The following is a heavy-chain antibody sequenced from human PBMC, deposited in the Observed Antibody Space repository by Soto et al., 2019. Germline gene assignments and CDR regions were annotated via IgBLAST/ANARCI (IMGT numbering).Heavy chain of an antibody. CDR1: GGSISNYY. V-gene: IGHV4-59*01. CDR2: IYYSGTT. CDR3: ARGAYYYYGMDV. Sequence: QVQLQESGPGLVKPSETLSLRCTVSGGSISNYYWTWIRQPPGKGLEWIGYIYYSGTTNYNPSLKSRVTLSVETSKNQLSLKLSSVTAAETAVYYCARGAYYYYGMDVWGQGTTVTVSS. J-gene: IGHJ6*02.